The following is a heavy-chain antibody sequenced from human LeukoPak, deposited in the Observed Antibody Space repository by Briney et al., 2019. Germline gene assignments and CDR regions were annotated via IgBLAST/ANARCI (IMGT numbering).Heavy chain of an antibody. CDR3: AKDGSAVAAPFDY. V-gene: IGHV3-30*18. CDR2: ISYDGSNK. Sequence: PWGSLRLSCAASGFTFSSYGMHWVRQAPGKGLEWVAVISYDGSNKYYADSVKGRFTISRDNSKNTLYLQMNSLRAEDTAVYYCAKDGSAVAAPFDYWGQGTLVTVSS. D-gene: IGHD6-19*01. J-gene: IGHJ4*02. CDR1: GFTFSSYG.